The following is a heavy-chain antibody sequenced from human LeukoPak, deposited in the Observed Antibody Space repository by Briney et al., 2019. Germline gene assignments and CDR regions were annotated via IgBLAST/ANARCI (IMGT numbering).Heavy chain of an antibody. V-gene: IGHV3-23*01. D-gene: IGHD3-22*01. J-gene: IGHJ4*02. Sequence: PGGSLRLSCAASGFTFSSYAMSWVRQAPGKGLEWVSAISGSGGSTYYADSVKGRFTISRDNSKNTLYLQVNSLRAEDTAVYYCAREWYYDSSGYQEWGQGTLVTVSS. CDR3: AREWYYDSSGYQE. CDR1: GFTFSSYA. CDR2: ISGSGGST.